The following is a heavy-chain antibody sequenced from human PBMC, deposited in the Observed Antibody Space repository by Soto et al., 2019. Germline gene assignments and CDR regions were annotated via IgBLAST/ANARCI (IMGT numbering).Heavy chain of an antibody. J-gene: IGHJ4*02. CDR3: TRDLKSGSYSGYYFDY. V-gene: IGHV3-49*03. Sequence: GGSLRLSCTASGFTFGDYAMSWFRQAPGKGLEWVGFIRSKAYGGTTEYAASVKGRFTISRDDSKSIAYLQMNSLKTEDTAVNYCTRDLKSGSYSGYYFDYWGQGTLVTVSS. D-gene: IGHD1-26*01. CDR1: GFTFGDYA. CDR2: IRSKAYGGTT.